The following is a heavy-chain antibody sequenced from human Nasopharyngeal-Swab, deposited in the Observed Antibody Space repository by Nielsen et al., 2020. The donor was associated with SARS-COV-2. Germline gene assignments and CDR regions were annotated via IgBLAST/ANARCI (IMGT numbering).Heavy chain of an antibody. CDR3: ARGYYGGACPEGY. Sequence: WIRQPPGKGLEWVANIKKDGSEKYYVDSVKGRFTISRDNAKNSLYLQMNSLRAEDTAVYYCARGYYGGACPEGYWGQGTLVTVSS. D-gene: IGHD2-21*01. J-gene: IGHJ4*02. V-gene: IGHV3-7*03. CDR2: IKKDGSEK.